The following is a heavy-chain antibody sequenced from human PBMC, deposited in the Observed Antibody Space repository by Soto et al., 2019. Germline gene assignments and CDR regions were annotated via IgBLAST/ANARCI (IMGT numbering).Heavy chain of an antibody. J-gene: IGHJ4*02. CDR2: IYYRGST. D-gene: IGHD3-22*01. CDR3: ARSAVAITSVGYFDY. CDR1: GYSISSSNW. V-gene: IGHV4-28*01. Sequence: SETLSLTCAVSGYSISSSNWWGWIRQPPGKGLEWIGYIYYRGSTYYNPSLKSRVTMSVDTSKNQFSLKLSSVTAVDTAVYYCARSAVAITSVGYFDYWGQGTLVTVSS.